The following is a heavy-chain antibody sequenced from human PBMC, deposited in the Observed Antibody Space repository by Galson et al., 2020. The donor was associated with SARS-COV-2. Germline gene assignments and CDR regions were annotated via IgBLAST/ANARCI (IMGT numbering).Heavy chain of an antibody. V-gene: IGHV4-34*01. CDR1: GGSFSGYY. Sequence: SQTLSLTCAVYGGSFSGYYWSWIRQPPGKGLEWIGEINHSGSTNYNPSLKSRVTISVDTSKNQFSLKLSSVTAADTAVYYCARGLRMKWFGELSNWFDPWGQGILVTVSS. D-gene: IGHD3-10*01. J-gene: IGHJ5*02. CDR3: ARGLRMKWFGELSNWFDP. CDR2: INHSGST.